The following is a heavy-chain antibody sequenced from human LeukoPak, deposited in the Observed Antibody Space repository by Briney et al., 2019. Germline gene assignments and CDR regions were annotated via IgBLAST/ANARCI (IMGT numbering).Heavy chain of an antibody. J-gene: IGHJ4*02. CDR3: ARHRVWKGYYFDY. CDR2: IYHSGST. Sequence: PSETLSLTCAVSGYSTSSGYYWGWIRQPPGKGLEWIGSIYHSGSTYYNPSLKSRVTISVDTSKNQFSLKLSSVTAADTAVYYCARHRVWKGYYFDYWGQGTLVTVSS. CDR1: GYSTSSGYY. D-gene: IGHD3-16*01. V-gene: IGHV4-38-2*01.